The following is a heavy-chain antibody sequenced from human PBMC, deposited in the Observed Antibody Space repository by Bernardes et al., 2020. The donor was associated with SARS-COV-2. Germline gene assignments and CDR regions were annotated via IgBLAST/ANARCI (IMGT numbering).Heavy chain of an antibody. D-gene: IGHD3-10*01. CDR1: GFTFSSYD. CDR3: ARAATFTMVRGVISLYYYFDY. J-gene: IGHJ4*02. Sequence: GSLRLSCAASGFTFSSYDMHWVRQATGKGLEWVSAIGTAGDTYYPGSVKGRFTISRENAKNSLYLQMNSLRAGDTAVYYCARAATFTMVRGVISLYYYFDYWGQGTLVTVSS. CDR2: IGTAGDT. V-gene: IGHV3-13*01.